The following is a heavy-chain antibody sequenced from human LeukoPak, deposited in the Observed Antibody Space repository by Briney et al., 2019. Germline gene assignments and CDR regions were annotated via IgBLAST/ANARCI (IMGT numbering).Heavy chain of an antibody. Sequence: AGGSLRLSCAASGFTFSSCAMSWVRQAPGKGLEWVSGISGSGGSSNYADSVEGRFTISRDNSKNTVYLQMNSLRAEDTAVYYCAKDRIQLWRAYFDYWGQGTLVTVSS. D-gene: IGHD5-18*01. J-gene: IGHJ4*02. CDR2: ISGSGGSS. CDR1: GFTFSSCA. V-gene: IGHV3-23*01. CDR3: AKDRIQLWRAYFDY.